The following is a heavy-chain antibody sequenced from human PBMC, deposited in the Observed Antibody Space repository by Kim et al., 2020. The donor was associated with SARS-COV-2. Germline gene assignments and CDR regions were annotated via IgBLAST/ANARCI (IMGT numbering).Heavy chain of an antibody. V-gene: IGHV3-21*01. CDR3: ARDKDHEFNSWFDP. J-gene: IGHJ5*02. Sequence: GGSLRLSCAASGFTFSSYSMNWVRQAPGKGLEWFSSISSSSSYIYYADSVKGRFTISRDNAKNSLYLQMNSLRAEDTAVYYCARDKDHEFNSWFDPWGQGTMVTVSS. D-gene: IGHD2-15*01. CDR1: GFTFSSYS. CDR2: ISSSSSYI.